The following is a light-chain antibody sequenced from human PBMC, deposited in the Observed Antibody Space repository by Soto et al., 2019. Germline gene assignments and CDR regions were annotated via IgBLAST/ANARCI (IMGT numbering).Light chain of an antibody. J-gene: IGKJ1*01. V-gene: IGKV1-5*03. CDR2: KAS. Sequence: DIQMTQSPSTLSASVGDRVTITCRASQSISSWLAWYQQKPGKAPKLLIYKASSLESGVPSRFSGSGSGTEFPLTISSLQPDDFAAYYCQQYNSYSTFGQGTKVVIK. CDR1: QSISSW. CDR3: QQYNSYST.